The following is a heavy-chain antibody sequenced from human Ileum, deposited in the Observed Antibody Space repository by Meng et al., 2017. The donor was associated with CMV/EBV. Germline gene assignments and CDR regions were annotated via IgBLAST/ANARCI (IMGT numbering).Heavy chain of an antibody. CDR3: ARDGVQKYYFDY. D-gene: IGHD3-10*01. CDR1: GYTFTSYD. Sequence: ASVKVSCKASGYTFTSYDINWVRQATGQGREWMGWMNPNSGNTGYAQKFQGRVTMTRNTSISTAYMELSSLRSEETAVYYCARDGVQKYYFDYWGQGTLVTVSS. V-gene: IGHV1-8*01. J-gene: IGHJ4*02. CDR2: MNPNSGNT.